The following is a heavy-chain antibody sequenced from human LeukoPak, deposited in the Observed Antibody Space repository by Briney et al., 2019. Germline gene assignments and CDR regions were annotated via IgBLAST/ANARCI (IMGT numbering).Heavy chain of an antibody. CDR1: GYSFTSYW. Sequence: GESLKISCKGSGYSFTSYWIGWVRQMPGKGLEWMGIIYPGDSDTRYSPSFQGQVTISADKSISTAYLQWSSLKASDTAMYYCACLKYDFWSGYFLNYFDYWGQGTLVTVSS. D-gene: IGHD3-3*01. V-gene: IGHV5-51*01. J-gene: IGHJ4*02. CDR3: ACLKYDFWSGYFLNYFDY. CDR2: IYPGDSDT.